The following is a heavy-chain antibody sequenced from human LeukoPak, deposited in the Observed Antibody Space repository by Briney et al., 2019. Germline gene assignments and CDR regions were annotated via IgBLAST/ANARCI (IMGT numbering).Heavy chain of an antibody. CDR3: AKAIDYGDYVGPDY. J-gene: IGHJ4*02. Sequence: PGGSLRLSCAASGFTFSSYAMHWVRQAPGKGLEWVAVISYDGSNKYYADSVKGRFTISRDNSKNTLYLQMNNLRGEDTAIYYCAKAIDYGDYVGPDYWGQGTLVSVSS. CDR1: GFTFSSYA. D-gene: IGHD4-17*01. CDR2: ISYDGSNK. V-gene: IGHV3-30*04.